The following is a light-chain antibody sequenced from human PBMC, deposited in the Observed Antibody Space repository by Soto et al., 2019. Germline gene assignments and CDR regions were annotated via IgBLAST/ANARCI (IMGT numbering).Light chain of an antibody. CDR2: DVS. CDR1: SSDVGDYNS. Sequence: QSVLTQPRSVSGSPGQSVTVSCIGTSSDVGDYNSVSWYQQHPGKAPKLMIYDVSKRPSGVPDRFSGSKSGNTASLTISGLQAEDEADYYCCSYGGGYSYAFGNGTKVTVL. CDR3: CSYGGGYSYA. J-gene: IGLJ1*01. V-gene: IGLV2-11*01.